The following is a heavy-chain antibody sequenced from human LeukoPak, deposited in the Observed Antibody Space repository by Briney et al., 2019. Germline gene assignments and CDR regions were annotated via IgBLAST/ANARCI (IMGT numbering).Heavy chain of an antibody. CDR1: GYSISSGYY. CDR3: AMVIYCSGGSCYDGAWFDP. J-gene: IGHJ5*02. CDR2: IYQSGST. V-gene: IGHV4-38-2*01. D-gene: IGHD2-15*01. Sequence: SETLSLTCAVSGYSISSGYYWGWIRQPPGKGLEWIGSIYQSGSTYYNPSLKSRVTISVDTSKNQFSLKLISVTAADTAVYYCAMVIYCSGGSCYDGAWFDPWGQGTLVTVSS.